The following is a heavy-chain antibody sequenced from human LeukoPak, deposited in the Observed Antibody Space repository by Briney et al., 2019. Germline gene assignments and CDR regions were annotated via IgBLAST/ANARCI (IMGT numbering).Heavy chain of an antibody. CDR2: ISYDGSNK. V-gene: IGHV3-30*03. CDR3: ARDYYDSSGYYPYYFDY. CDR1: GFTFSSYG. J-gene: IGHJ4*02. Sequence: GGSLRLSCAASGFTFSSYGMHWVRQAPGKGLEWVAVISYDGSNKYYADSVKGRFTISRDNSKNTLYLQMTSLRAEDTAVYYCARDYYDSSGYYPYYFDYWGQGTLVTVSS. D-gene: IGHD3-22*01.